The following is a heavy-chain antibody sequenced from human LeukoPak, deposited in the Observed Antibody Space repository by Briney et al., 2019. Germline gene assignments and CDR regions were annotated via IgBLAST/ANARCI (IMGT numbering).Heavy chain of an antibody. CDR2: IGTSSTTI. J-gene: IGHJ6*03. Sequence: PGGSLRLSCAASGFTFSSYSMNWVRQPPGKGLEWGSNIGTSSTTIYYADSVKGRFTISRDNAKNSLYLQMNSLRADDTAVYYCARFAAGGSYYYYMDVW. D-gene: IGHD6-25*01. CDR1: GFTFSSYS. CDR3: ARFAAGGSYYYYMDV. V-gene: IGHV3-48*01.